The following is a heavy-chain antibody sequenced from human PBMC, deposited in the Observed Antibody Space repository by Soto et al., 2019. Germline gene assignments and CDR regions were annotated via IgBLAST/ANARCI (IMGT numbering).Heavy chain of an antibody. V-gene: IGHV3-23*01. J-gene: IGHJ4*02. CDR3: AKDTYSSSWYF. CDR1: GFTFTKYA. Sequence: WVSLRLSWAASGFTFTKYAMTWVRQAPGKGLEWVSSISKSGGDTYYADSVKGRFTISRDNSKNTLYLQMNGLRAEDTALYFCAKDTYSSSWYFWGQGTLLTVSS. D-gene: IGHD2-2*01. CDR2: ISKSGGDT.